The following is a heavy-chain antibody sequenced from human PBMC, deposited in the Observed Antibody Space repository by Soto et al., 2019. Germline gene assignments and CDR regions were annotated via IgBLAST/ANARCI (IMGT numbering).Heavy chain of an antibody. CDR3: ARDGSSPYYDFWSGSPDAFDI. Sequence: GGSLRLSCAASGFTFRSYGMHWVRQAPGKGLERVAVIWYDGSNKYYADSVKGRFTISRDNSKNTLYLQMNSLRAEDTAVYYCARDGSSPYYDFWSGSPDAFDIWGQGTMVTVSS. J-gene: IGHJ3*02. CDR2: IWYDGSNK. CDR1: GFTFRSYG. V-gene: IGHV3-33*01. D-gene: IGHD3-3*01.